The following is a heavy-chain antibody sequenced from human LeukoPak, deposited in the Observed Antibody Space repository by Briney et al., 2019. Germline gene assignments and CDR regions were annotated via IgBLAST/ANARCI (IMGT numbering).Heavy chain of an antibody. CDR3: TTEDMVRGVISTY. D-gene: IGHD3-10*01. CDR2: IKSKTDGGTT. Sequence: PGGSLRLSCAASGFTFSNAWMSWVRQAPGKGLEWVGRIKSKTDGGTTDYAAPVKGRFTISRDDPKNTLYLQMNSLKTEDTAVYYCTTEDMVRGVISTYWGQGTLVTVSS. CDR1: GFTFSNAW. J-gene: IGHJ4*02. V-gene: IGHV3-15*01.